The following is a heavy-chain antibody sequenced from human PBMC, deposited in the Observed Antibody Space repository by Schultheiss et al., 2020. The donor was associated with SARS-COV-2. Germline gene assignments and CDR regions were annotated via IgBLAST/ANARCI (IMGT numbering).Heavy chain of an antibody. CDR2: ISYDGSNK. V-gene: IGHV3-30*03. J-gene: IGHJ4*02. CDR1: GFTFSSYG. D-gene: IGHD1-26*01. Sequence: GGSLRLSCAASGFTFSSYGMHWVRQAPGKGLEWVAVISYDGSNKYYADSVKGRFTISRDNSKNTVYLQVNTLRAEDTAVYYCARAEVGLDYWGQGTLVTVSS. CDR3: ARAEVGLDY.